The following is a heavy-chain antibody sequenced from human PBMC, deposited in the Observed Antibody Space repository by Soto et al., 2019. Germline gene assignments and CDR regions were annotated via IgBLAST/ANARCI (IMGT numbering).Heavy chain of an antibody. V-gene: IGHV3-30*18. CDR3: AKDGGGRAVAVCYFDY. D-gene: IGHD6-19*01. J-gene: IGHJ4*02. CDR1: GFTFSSYG. CDR2: ISYDGSNK. Sequence: QVQLVESGGGVVQPGRSLRLSCAASGFTFSSYGMHWVRQAPGKGLEWVAVISYDGSNKYYADSVKGRFTISRDNSKNTLYLQMNSLGAEDTAVYYCAKDGGGRAVAVCYFDYWGQGTLVTVSS.